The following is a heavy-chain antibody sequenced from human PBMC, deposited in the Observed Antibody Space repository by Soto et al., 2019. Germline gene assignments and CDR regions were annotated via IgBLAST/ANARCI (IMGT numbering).Heavy chain of an antibody. CDR1: GGTFSSYA. CDR3: ARSGRIEGSLGLNWFDP. CDR2: IIPIFGTA. J-gene: IGHJ5*02. Sequence: QVQLVQSGAEVKKPGSSVKVSCKASGGTFSSYAISWVRQAPGQGLEWMGGIIPIFGTANYAQKFQGRVTITADESTSTAYMELSSLRSEDTAVYYCARSGRIEGSLGLNWFDPWGQGTLVTVSS. V-gene: IGHV1-69*12. D-gene: IGHD3-16*01.